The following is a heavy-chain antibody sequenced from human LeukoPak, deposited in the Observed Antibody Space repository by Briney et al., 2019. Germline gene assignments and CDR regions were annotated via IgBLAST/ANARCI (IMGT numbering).Heavy chain of an antibody. CDR3: ARDARYYDFWSGHGNDAFDI. D-gene: IGHD3-3*01. CDR2: IYHSGSI. J-gene: IGHJ3*02. Sequence: SETLSLTCTVSGYSISSGYYWGWIRPPPGKGLEWIGSIYHSGSIYYNPSLKSRVTISVDTSKNQFSLKLSSVTAADTAVYYCARDARYYDFWSGHGNDAFDIWGQGTMVTVSS. CDR1: GYSISSGYY. V-gene: IGHV4-38-2*02.